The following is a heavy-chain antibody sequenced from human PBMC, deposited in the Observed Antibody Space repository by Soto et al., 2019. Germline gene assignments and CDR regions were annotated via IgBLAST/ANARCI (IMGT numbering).Heavy chain of an antibody. D-gene: IGHD6-13*01. J-gene: IGHJ4*02. V-gene: IGHV3-73*01. CDR3: TRLGIAAAGTDY. CDR1: VFTFSGSA. CDR2: IRSKAKSYAT. Sequence: GSLRLSCAASVFTFSGSAMHWVRQASGKGLEWVGRIRSKAKSYATVYAASVKGRFTISRDDSKNTAYLQMNSLKTEDTAVYYCTRLGIAAAGTDYWGQGTLVTVSS.